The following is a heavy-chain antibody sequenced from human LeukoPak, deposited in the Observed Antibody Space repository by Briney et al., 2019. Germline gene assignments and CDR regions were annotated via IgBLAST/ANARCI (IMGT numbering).Heavy chain of an antibody. D-gene: IGHD3-22*01. J-gene: IGHJ4*02. Sequence: RASVKVSCKASGCTFSSYAISWVRQAPGQGLEWMGGIIAIFGKANYAQKLQGRVTMTADESTSTAYMELRSLRSEDTAVYYCARSEGGYYDSSGYSMAEYWGQGTLVTVSS. CDR2: IIAIFGKA. CDR1: GCTFSSYA. V-gene: IGHV1-69*13. CDR3: ARSEGGYYDSSGYSMAEY.